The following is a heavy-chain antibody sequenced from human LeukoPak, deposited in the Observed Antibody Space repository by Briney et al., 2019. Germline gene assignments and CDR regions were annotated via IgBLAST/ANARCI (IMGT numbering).Heavy chain of an antibody. CDR2: ISGSGGST. D-gene: IGHD3-3*01. Sequence: GGSLRLSCAASAFTFSNYGMHWVRQAPGKGLEWVSVISGSGGSTYYTDSVKGRFTISRDNSKNTLYLQMNSLRTEDTAVYYCARTNTYYDFWSGGYYYYYMDVWGKGTTVTVSS. J-gene: IGHJ6*03. CDR3: ARTNTYYDFWSGGYYYYYMDV. CDR1: AFTFSNYG. V-gene: IGHV3-23*01.